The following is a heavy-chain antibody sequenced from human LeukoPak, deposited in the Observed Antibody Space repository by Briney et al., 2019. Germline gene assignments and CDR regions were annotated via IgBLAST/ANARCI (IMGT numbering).Heavy chain of an antibody. CDR1: GFTFDDYA. CDR3: AKDKYYGGNSGAFDI. Sequence: GRSLRLSCAASGFTFDDYAMHWVRQAPGKGLEWVSGISWNSGSIGYADSVKGRFTISRDNAKNSLYLQMNSLRAEDTALYYCAKDKYYGGNSGAFDIWGQGTMVTVSS. J-gene: IGHJ3*02. D-gene: IGHD4-23*01. V-gene: IGHV3-9*01. CDR2: ISWNSGSI.